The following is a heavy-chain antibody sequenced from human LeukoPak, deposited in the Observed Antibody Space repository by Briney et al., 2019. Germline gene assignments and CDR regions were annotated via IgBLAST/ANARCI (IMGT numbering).Heavy chain of an antibody. J-gene: IGHJ4*02. CDR1: GFTFSRYA. D-gene: IGHD3-9*01. V-gene: IGHV3-23*01. CDR3: AKCYYDILTGYYSGATYYFDY. Sequence: PGGSLRLSCAASGFTFSRYAMSWVRQAPGKGLEWVSSITGSGGTTYYADSVEGRFTISRDNSKNTLYLQMNSLRAEDTAVYYCAKCYYDILTGYYSGATYYFDYWGQGTLVTVSS. CDR2: ITGSGGTT.